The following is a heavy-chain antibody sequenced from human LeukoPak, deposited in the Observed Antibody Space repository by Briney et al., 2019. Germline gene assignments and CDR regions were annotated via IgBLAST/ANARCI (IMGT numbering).Heavy chain of an antibody. CDR1: GGSISSGSYY. V-gene: IGHV4-61*02. J-gene: IGHJ5*02. D-gene: IGHD6-19*01. CDR3: AREGAPYSSGWYLQTRWFDP. CDR2: IYTSGST. Sequence: SETLSLTCTVSGGSISSGSYYWSWIRQPAGKGLEWIGRIYTSGSTNYNPSLKSRVTISVDTSKNQFSLKLSSVTAADTAVYYCAREGAPYSSGWYLQTRWFDPWGQGTLVTVSS.